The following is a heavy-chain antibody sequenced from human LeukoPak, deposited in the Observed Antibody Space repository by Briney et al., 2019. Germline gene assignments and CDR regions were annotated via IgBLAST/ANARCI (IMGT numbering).Heavy chain of an antibody. Sequence: SETLSLTCAVSGGSISSGGYSWSWIRQPPGKGLEWIGYIYHSGSTYYNPSLKSRVTISVDTSKNQFSLKLSSVTAADTAVYYCARMSFDFPGWFDPWGQGTLVTVSS. V-gene: IGHV4-30-2*02. CDR2: IYHSGST. D-gene: IGHD3-3*01. CDR1: GGSISSGGYS. CDR3: ARMSFDFPGWFDP. J-gene: IGHJ5*02.